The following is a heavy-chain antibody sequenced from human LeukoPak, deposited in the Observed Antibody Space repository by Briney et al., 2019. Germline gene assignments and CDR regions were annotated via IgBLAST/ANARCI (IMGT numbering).Heavy chain of an antibody. CDR3: AADQYSSGSLDY. CDR1: GFTFTSSA. J-gene: IGHJ4*02. CDR2: IVVGSGNT. V-gene: IGHV1-58*01. Sequence: ASVKVSCKASGFTFTSSAVQWVRQARGQRLEWIGWIVVGSGNTNHAQKFQERVTITRDMSTSTAYMELSSLRSEDTAVYYCAADQYSSGSLDYWGQGTLVTVSS. D-gene: IGHD6-19*01.